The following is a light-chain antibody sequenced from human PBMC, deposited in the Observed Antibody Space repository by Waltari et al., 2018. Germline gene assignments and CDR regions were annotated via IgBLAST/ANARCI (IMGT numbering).Light chain of an antibody. CDR3: QTGGHGTWV. V-gene: IGLV4-69*01. J-gene: IGLJ3*02. CDR2: VNSDGSH. Sequence: QLILTQSPSASASLGASVKLTCTLSSGHSSTVLAWLQQQPEKGPRFLMKVNSDGSHRKGDEIPDRFSGSSSGAERYLSISSLQSEDEADYFCQTGGHGTWVFGGGTKLTVL. CDR1: SGHSSTV.